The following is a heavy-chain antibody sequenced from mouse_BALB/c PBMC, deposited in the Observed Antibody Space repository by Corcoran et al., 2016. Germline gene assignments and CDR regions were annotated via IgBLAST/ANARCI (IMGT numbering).Heavy chain of an antibody. CDR2: INTHSGVP. V-gene: IGHV9-4*02. Sequence: QIQLVQSGPELKKPGETVRISCKASGYTFTTAGMQWVQKMPGKGLKWIGWINTHSGVPKYAEDFKGRFAFSLDTSASTAYLQISKLKNEDTATYFCASRGDGACDYWGQGTTLTVSS. CDR3: ASRGDGACDY. CDR1: GYTFTTAG. J-gene: IGHJ2*01. D-gene: IGHD2-3*01.